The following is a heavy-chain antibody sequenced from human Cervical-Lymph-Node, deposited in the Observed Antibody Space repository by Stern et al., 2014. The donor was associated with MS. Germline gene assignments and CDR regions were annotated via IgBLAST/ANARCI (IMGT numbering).Heavy chain of an antibody. V-gene: IGHV4-4*07. CDR1: GGSISPNY. CDR2: VYPTGRT. D-gene: IGHD6-19*01. Sequence: VQLVESGPGLVKPSETLSLSCSVSGGSISPNYWSWVRQAPGKGLEWLGHVYPTGRTDYNPSLKTRVTISVDLAKNTFSLNLTSVTAADTAIYFCIRKGVAVRDAFDVWGQGTMAIVSS. CDR3: IRKGVAVRDAFDV. J-gene: IGHJ3*01.